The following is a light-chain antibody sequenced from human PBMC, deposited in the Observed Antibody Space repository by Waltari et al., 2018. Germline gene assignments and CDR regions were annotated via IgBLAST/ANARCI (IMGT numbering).Light chain of an antibody. V-gene: IGKV1-39*01. CDR3: QQSFSSPMCT. Sequence: DIKMTQYQSSLSASIGGRVTITCRANQFIGTYLNWYQQKPGRAPKLLIYGASSLQSWVPPRFRGSGSGTEFSLIISNLQPEDFATYYCQQSFSSPMCTFGQGTRLEI. CDR2: GAS. CDR1: QFIGTY. J-gene: IGKJ2*02.